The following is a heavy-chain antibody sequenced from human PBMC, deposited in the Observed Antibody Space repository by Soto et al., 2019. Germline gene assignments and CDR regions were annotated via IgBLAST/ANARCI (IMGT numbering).Heavy chain of an antibody. CDR3: ARGQYYDFWSGYLLNWFDH. Sequence: GSLILSCAASGFTFSSYEMNWVRQAPGNGLEWVSYISSSGSTIYYADSVKGRFTISRDNAKNSLYLQMNSLRAEDTAVYYCARGQYYDFWSGYLLNWFDHWGQGTLVTVSS. V-gene: IGHV3-48*03. D-gene: IGHD3-3*01. CDR2: ISSSGSTI. J-gene: IGHJ5*02. CDR1: GFTFSSYE.